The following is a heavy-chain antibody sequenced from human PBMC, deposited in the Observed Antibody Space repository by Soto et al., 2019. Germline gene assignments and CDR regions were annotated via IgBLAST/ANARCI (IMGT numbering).Heavy chain of an antibody. CDR2: INPSGGST. J-gene: IGHJ4*02. D-gene: IGHD2-21*02. CDR1: GYTFTSYY. CDR3: ARDSYCGGDCYLWDD. V-gene: IGHV1-46*01. Sequence: QVQLVQSGAEVKKPGASVKVSCKASGYTFTSYYMHWVRQAPGQGLEWMGIINPSGGSTSYAQKFQGRVTMNRDTSTSTVYMELSSLRSEDTAVYYCARDSYCGGDCYLWDDWCQGTLVTVSS.